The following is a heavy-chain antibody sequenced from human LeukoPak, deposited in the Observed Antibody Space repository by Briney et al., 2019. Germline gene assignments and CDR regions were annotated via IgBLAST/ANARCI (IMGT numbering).Heavy chain of an antibody. J-gene: IGHJ4*02. CDR3: ARDPVPAAARHFDY. CDR1: GFTFSSYA. CDR2: ISPDGSLE. Sequence: GGSLRLSCAASGFTFSSYAMHWVRQAPGKGLEWLAVISPDGSLEYYADSVKGRFTISRDNSKYTLYLQMNSLRPEDTAVYYCARDPVPAAARHFDYWGQGTLVTVSS. D-gene: IGHD2-2*01. V-gene: IGHV3-30-3*01.